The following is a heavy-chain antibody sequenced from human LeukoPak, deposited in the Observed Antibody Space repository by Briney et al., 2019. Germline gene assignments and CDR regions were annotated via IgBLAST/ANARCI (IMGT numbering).Heavy chain of an antibody. CDR1: GYSFTSYW. CDR3: ASSQGPDAFDI. J-gene: IGHJ3*02. Sequence: GESLKISCKGSGYSFTSYWIGWARQMPGKGLEWMGRIDPSDSYTNYSPSFQGHVTISADKSISTAYLQWSSLKASDTAMYYCASSQGPDAFDIWGQGTMVTVSS. CDR2: IDPSDSYT. V-gene: IGHV5-10-1*01.